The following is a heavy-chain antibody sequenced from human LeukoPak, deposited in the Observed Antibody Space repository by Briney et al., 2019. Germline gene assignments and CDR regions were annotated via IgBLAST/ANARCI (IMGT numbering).Heavy chain of an antibody. Sequence: GSSVKVSCKASGGTSSSYAISWVRQAPGQGLEWMGGIIPIFGTANYAQKFQGRVTITTDESTSTAYMELSSLRSEDTAVYYCARTKLYCSSTSCDHYYYYYYMDVWGKGTTVTVSS. V-gene: IGHV1-69*05. CDR2: IIPIFGTA. D-gene: IGHD2-2*01. CDR3: ARTKLYCSSTSCDHYYYYYYMDV. J-gene: IGHJ6*03. CDR1: GGTSSSYA.